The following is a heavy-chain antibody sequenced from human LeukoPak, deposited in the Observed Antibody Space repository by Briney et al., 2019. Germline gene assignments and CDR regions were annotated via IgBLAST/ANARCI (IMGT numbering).Heavy chain of an antibody. J-gene: IGHJ3*02. CDR2: ISAYNGNT. D-gene: IGHD1-26*01. Sequence: GASVKVSCTASGYRFTSHDINWVRQAPGQGLEWMGWISAYNGNTNYAQNLQGRVTMTTDTSTSTAYMELRSLRSDETAVYYCARGATYSSDAFDIWGQGTMVTVSS. V-gene: IGHV1-18*01. CDR1: GYRFTSHD. CDR3: ARGATYSSDAFDI.